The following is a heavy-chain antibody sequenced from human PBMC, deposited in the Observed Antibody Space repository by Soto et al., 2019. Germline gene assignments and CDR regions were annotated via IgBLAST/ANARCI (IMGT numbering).Heavy chain of an antibody. J-gene: IGHJ4*02. V-gene: IGHV1-69*12. CDR2: IIPIFGTA. Sequence: QVQLVQSGAEVKKPGSSVKVSCQASGGTFSSYAISWVRRAPGQGLEWMGGIIPIFGTANYAQKFQARVTITADDSTSTAYMELRSLSSEDTAVYYCDVSTRSTSDYWGQGTLVTVSS. D-gene: IGHD2-2*01. CDR1: GGTFSSYA. CDR3: DVSTRSTSDY.